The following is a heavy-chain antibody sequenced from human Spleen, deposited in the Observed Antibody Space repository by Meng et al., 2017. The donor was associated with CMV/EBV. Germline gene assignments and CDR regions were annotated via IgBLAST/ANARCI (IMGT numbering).Heavy chain of an antibody. Sequence: SLKISCTASGFTFGDYAMNWVRQAPGKGLEWVGFIRSKTYGGTTEYAASVKGRFTISRDDSKSIAYLQMDSLKTEDTAVYYCARGVTEGATDYWGQGTLVTVSS. V-gene: IGHV3-49*04. J-gene: IGHJ4*02. CDR1: GFTFGDYA. CDR3: ARGVTEGATDY. CDR2: IRSKTYGGTT. D-gene: IGHD1-26*01.